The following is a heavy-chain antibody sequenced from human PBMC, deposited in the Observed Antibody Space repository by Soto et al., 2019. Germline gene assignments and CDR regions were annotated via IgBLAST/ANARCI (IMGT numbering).Heavy chain of an antibody. V-gene: IGHV4-59*01. CDR3: ARVLGVGRDWFDP. D-gene: IGHD3-16*01. Sequence: PSETLSLTCTVSGGSISSYYWSWIRQPPGKGLKWIGYIYYSGSTNYNPSLKSRVTISVDTSKNQFSLKLSSVTAADTAVYYCARVLGVGRDWFDPWGQGTLVTVSS. CDR2: IYYSGST. CDR1: GGSISSYY. J-gene: IGHJ5*02.